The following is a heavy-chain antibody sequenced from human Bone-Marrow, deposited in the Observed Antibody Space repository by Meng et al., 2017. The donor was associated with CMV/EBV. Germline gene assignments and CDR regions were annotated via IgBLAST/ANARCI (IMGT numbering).Heavy chain of an antibody. D-gene: IGHD2-15*01. CDR2: ISSSSSII. CDR3: ARGDRYCSAGSCYDFDY. CDR1: FTFSDSY. J-gene: IGHJ4*02. V-gene: IGHV3-11*01. Sequence: FTFSDSYMGWIRQAPGKGLEWVSYISSSSSIIYYADSVKGRFSISRDNAKNSLYLQMNSLRAEDTAVYYCARGDRYCSAGSCYDFDYWGQGTLVTVSS.